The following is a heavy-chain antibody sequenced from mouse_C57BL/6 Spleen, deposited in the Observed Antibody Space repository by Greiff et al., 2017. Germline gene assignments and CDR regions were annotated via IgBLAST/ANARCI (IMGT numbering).Heavy chain of an antibody. CDR3: ARGTDREGFDY. V-gene: IGHV1-72*01. CDR2: IDTNSGGT. J-gene: IGHJ2*01. CDR1: GFTFTSYW. Sequence: QVQLLEPGADFVKPGASVKLSCKASGFTFTSYWMHWVKQSPGRGLEWIGSIDTNSGGTKYNEKFKSKATLTVDKPSSTDYMQLSSLTSEDSAVYYCARGTDREGFDYWGQGTTVTVSS. D-gene: IGHD3-3*01.